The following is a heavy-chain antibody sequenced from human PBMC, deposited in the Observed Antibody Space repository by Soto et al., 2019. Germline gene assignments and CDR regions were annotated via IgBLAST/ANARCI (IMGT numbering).Heavy chain of an antibody. CDR3: AREREGATLNFDY. D-gene: IGHD1-26*01. CDR2: ISSSSSYI. CDR1: GFTFSIYS. V-gene: IGHV3-21*01. Sequence: GGSLRLSCAASGFTFSIYSMNWVRQAPGKGLEWVSSISSSSSYIYYADLVKGRFTISRDNAKNSLYLQMNSLRAEATAVYYCAREREGATLNFDYWGQGTLVTVSS. J-gene: IGHJ4*02.